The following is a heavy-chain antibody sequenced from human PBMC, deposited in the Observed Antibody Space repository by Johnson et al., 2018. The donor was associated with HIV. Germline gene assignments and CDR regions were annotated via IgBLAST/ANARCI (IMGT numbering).Heavy chain of an antibody. J-gene: IGHJ3*02. CDR2: IRSDESNK. D-gene: IGHD1-26*01. CDR1: GFTFSNYG. V-gene: IGHV3-30*02. CDR3: AKDVELHGAFDI. Sequence: QVQLVESGGGVVQSGGSLRLSCTASGFTFSNYGIHWVRQTPGKGLEWVAFIRSDESNKYYADSVKGRFTISRDNSKNTLYLQMNSLRAEDTAVYYCAKDVELHGAFDIWGQGTMVTVSS.